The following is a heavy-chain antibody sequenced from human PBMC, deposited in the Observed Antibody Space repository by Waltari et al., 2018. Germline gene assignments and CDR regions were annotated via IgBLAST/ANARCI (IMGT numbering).Heavy chain of an antibody. D-gene: IGHD2-2*01. CDR1: GFTFSNDW. J-gene: IGHJ4*02. Sequence: EEQLVDSGGGLVQPGGSLRLSGTASGFTFSNDWRHWVRLVPGKGLEWGSRINIDGTSRSDADSVKGRFIIFRDNAKNSLHLQMNSLRVEDTAVYYCARDGVPAAMDFWGQGTLVTVSS. V-gene: IGHV3-74*01. CDR2: INIDGTSR. CDR3: ARDGVPAAMDF.